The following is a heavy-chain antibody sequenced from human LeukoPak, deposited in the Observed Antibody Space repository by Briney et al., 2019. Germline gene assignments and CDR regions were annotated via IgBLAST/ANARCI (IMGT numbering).Heavy chain of an antibody. J-gene: IGHJ4*02. D-gene: IGHD1-26*01. Sequence: SQTLSLTCTVSGGSISSGDYYWSWIRQPPGKGLEWIGYIYNSGSTYYNPSLKSRVSISVDTSKNQFSLKLSSVTAADTAVYYCARHSGIGMAQLYFDYWGQGTLVTVSS. CDR3: ARHSGIGMAQLYFDY. CDR1: GGSISSGDYY. V-gene: IGHV4-30-4*01. CDR2: IYNSGST.